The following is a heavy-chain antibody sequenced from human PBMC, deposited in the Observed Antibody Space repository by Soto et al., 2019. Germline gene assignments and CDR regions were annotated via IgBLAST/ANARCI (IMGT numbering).Heavy chain of an antibody. CDR2: IYTSGST. V-gene: IGHV4-4*07. J-gene: IGHJ4*02. CDR3: ARGGIQLSYAFDY. Sequence: PSQTLSLTCSVSGPSVSNYYWSWIRQPAGKGMEHIGRIYTSGSTSYHPSLKSRVTMSMDTSQTQIYLNLTSVTAADTAVYSCARGGIQLSYAFDYWGQGIQVTVSS. D-gene: IGHD5-18*01. CDR1: GPSVSNYY.